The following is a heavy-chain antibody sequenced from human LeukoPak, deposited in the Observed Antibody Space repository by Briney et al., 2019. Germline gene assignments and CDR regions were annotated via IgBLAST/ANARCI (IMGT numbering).Heavy chain of an antibody. CDR3: LRDLIR. J-gene: IGHJ4*02. D-gene: IGHD3-10*01. CDR2: ISTDGRST. V-gene: IGHV3-74*01. CDR1: GFTFSTYW. Sequence: GGSLRLSCVASGFTFSTYWMHWVRQPPGNGLVGLSRISTDGRSTYYADSVKGRFTISRDNARNTLYLPMNSLRAEDTAVYYCLRDLIRGDQGTLVTVSS.